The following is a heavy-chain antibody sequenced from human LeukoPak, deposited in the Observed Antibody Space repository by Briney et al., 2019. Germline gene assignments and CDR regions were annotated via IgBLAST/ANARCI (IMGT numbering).Heavy chain of an antibody. Sequence: GGSLRLSCAASGFTFSTYNMHWVRQAPGKGLEWVAFIRYDGSDDDYTDSVKGRFTISRDNSKNTLYLQMNSLRAEDTAVYYCAKDQIAVAFDAFDIWGQGTMVTVSS. D-gene: IGHD6-19*01. CDR3: AKDQIAVAFDAFDI. J-gene: IGHJ3*02. V-gene: IGHV3-30*02. CDR1: GFTFSTYN. CDR2: IRYDGSDD.